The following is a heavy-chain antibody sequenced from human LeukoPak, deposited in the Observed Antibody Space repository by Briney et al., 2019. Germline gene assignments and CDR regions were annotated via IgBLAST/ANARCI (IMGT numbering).Heavy chain of an antibody. CDR1: GGSISSSSYY. D-gene: IGHD3-9*01. J-gene: IGHJ4*02. V-gene: IGHV4-39*01. CDR3: ARREHYDILTGYYDPFDY. CDR2: IYYSGST. Sequence: SETLSLTCTVSGGSISSSSYYWGWIRQPPGKGLEWIGSIYYSGSTYYNPSLKSRVTISVDTSKNQFSLKLSSVTAADTAVYYCARREHYDILTGYYDPFDYWGQGTLVTVSS.